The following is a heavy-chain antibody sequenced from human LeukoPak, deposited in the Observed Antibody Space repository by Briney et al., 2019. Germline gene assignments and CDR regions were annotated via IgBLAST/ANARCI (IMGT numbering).Heavy chain of an antibody. J-gene: IGHJ3*01. CDR1: GFTFSNYA. Sequence: GGSLRLSCAASGFTFSNYAMFWVRQAPGTGLEWVALISYDGSNKYYADSVEGRLTISRDNSRNTLYLQMNSLRPEDTAIYYCARDFSGYNYGAGGALDLWGQGTVVT. V-gene: IGHV3-30-3*01. CDR3: ARDFSGYNYGAGGALDL. D-gene: IGHD5-18*01. CDR2: ISYDGSNK.